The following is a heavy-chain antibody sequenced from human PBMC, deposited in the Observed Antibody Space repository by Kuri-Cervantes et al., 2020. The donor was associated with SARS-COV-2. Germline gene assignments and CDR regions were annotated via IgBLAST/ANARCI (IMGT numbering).Heavy chain of an antibody. V-gene: IGHV1-69*13. CDR2: IIPILGTA. CDR1: GYTFASYY. CDR3: ARGLWTSYYYYYYMDV. D-gene: IGHD3-10*01. Sequence: SVKVSCKASGYTFASYYMHWVRQAPGQGLEWMGGIIPILGTANYAQKFQGRVTITADESTSTAYMELSSLRSEDTAVYYCARGLWTSYYYYYYMDVWGKGTTVTVSS. J-gene: IGHJ6*03.